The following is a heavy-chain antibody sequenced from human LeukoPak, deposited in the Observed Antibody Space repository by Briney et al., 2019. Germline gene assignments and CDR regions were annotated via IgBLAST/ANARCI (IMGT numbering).Heavy chain of an antibody. CDR1: GGSISSGGYY. Sequence: PSQTLSLTCTVSGGSISSGGYYWSWIRQHPGKGLGWIRYIYYSGSTYYNPSLKSRVTISVDTSKNQFSLKLSSVTAADTAVYYCARGEVLRFLDWFDPWGQGTLVTVSS. D-gene: IGHD3-3*01. CDR2: IYYSGST. J-gene: IGHJ5*02. CDR3: ARGEVLRFLDWFDP. V-gene: IGHV4-31*03.